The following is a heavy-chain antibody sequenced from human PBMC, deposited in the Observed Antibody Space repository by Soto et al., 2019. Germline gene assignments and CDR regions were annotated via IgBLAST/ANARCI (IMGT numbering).Heavy chain of an antibody. CDR1: GGSISSTSYY. CDR3: ARHDYDSGSYVRY. D-gene: IGHD3-10*01. CDR2: IYRSGTT. V-gene: IGHV4-39*01. J-gene: IGHJ4*02. Sequence: QLQLQESGPGLVKPSETLSLTCTVSGGSISSTSYYWGWIRQPPGQGLEWIGNIYRSGTTYYNPSPTSRVTISVDTSKNQSSLKLTSVTAADTAVYYCARHDYDSGSYVRYWGQGTLVTVSS.